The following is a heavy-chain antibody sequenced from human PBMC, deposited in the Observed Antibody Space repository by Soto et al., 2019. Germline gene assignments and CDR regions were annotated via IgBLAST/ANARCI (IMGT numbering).Heavy chain of an antibody. CDR3: AREGLTGTIGLYYYYGMDV. CDR1: GGSFSSYY. CDR2: IYYSGST. J-gene: IGHJ6*02. D-gene: IGHD1-7*01. V-gene: IGHV4-59*01. Sequence: SETLSLTCTVSGGSFSSYYWSWIRQPPGKGLEWIGYIYYSGSTNYNPSLKSRVTISVDTSKNQFSLKLSSVTAADTAVYYCAREGLTGTIGLYYYYGMDVWGQGTTVTVSS.